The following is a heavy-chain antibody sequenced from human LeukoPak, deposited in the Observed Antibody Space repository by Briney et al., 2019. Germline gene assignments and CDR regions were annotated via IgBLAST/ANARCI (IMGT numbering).Heavy chain of an antibody. D-gene: IGHD4-17*01. V-gene: IGHV4-39*07. CDR2: IYYSGST. CDR1: GGSISSSSYY. CDR3: ARDFGASGWTTVTYFDY. J-gene: IGHJ4*02. Sequence: SETLSLTCTVSGGSISSSSYYWGWIRQPPGKGLEWIGSIYYSGSTYYNPSLKSRVTISVDTSKNQFSLKLSSVTVADTAVYYCARDFGASGWTTVTYFDYWGQGTLVTVSS.